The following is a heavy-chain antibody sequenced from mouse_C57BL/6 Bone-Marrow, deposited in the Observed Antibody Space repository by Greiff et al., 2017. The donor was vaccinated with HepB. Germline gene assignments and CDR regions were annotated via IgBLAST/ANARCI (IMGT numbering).Heavy chain of an antibody. Sequence: VQLQQSGAELAKPGASVKLSCKASGYTFTSYWMHWVKQRPGQGLEWIGYINPSSGYTKYNQKFKDKAILTADKSSSTAYMQLSSLTYEDSAVYYCARWKDSSASYAMDYWGQGTSVTVSS. J-gene: IGHJ4*01. V-gene: IGHV1-7*01. CDR1: GYTFTSYW. CDR2: INPSSGYT. D-gene: IGHD3-2*02. CDR3: ARWKDSSASYAMDY.